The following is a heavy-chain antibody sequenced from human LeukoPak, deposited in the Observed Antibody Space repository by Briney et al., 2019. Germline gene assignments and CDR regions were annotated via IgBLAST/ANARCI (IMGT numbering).Heavy chain of an antibody. D-gene: IGHD2-2*01. CDR1: GFTVSSNY. J-gene: IGHJ4*02. CDR2: IYSGGST. Sequence: GGSLRLSCAASGFTVSSNYMSWVRQAPGKGLEWVSVIYSGGSTYYADSVKGRFTISRDNSKNTLYLQMNSLRAEDTAVYYCARAKGDPVVPAAMLDYWGQGTLVTASS. V-gene: IGHV3-53*01. CDR3: ARAKGDPVVPAAMLDY.